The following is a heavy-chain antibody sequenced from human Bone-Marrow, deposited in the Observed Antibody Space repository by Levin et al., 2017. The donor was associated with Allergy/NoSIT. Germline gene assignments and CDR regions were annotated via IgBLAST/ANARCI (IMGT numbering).Heavy chain of an antibody. D-gene: IGHD3-3*01. V-gene: IGHV1-69*06. CDR1: GGTFSSYA. Sequence: ASVKVSCKASGGTFSSYAISWVRQAPGQGLEWMGGIIPIFGTANYAQKFQGRVTITADKSTSTAYMELSSLRSEDTAVYYCARRRRFPLDQGVANWFDPWGQGTLVTVSS. J-gene: IGHJ5*02. CDR3: ARRRRFPLDQGVANWFDP. CDR2: IIPIFGTA.